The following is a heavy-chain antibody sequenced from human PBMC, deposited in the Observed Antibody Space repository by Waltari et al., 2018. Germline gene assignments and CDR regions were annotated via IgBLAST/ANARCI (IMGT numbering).Heavy chain of an antibody. J-gene: IGHJ6*03. D-gene: IGHD1-1*01. V-gene: IGHV3-48*03. CDR2: SRSSGITI. CDR3: ARFALELIERDYYYYMDV. CDR1: GFPCSSYE. Sequence: EVQLVESGGGLVQPGGSLRLSCAASGFPCSSYELNWVRQAPGKGLEWVSYSRSSGITIYYADSVKGRFTISRDNAKNSLYLQMNSLRAEDTAVYYCARFALELIERDYYYYMDVWGKGTTVTVSS.